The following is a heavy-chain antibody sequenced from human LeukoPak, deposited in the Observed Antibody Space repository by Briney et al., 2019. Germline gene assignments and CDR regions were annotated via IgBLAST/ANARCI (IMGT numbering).Heavy chain of an antibody. CDR1: GGSTSSYY. Sequence: SETLSLTCTVSGGSTSSYYWSWIRQPAGKGLEWIGRIYTSGSTNYNPSLKSRVTMSVDTSKNQFSLKLSSVTAADTAVYYCARGVTSRLRYFDWSGYYYYYMDVWGKGTTVTISS. J-gene: IGHJ6*03. CDR3: ARGVTSRLRYFDWSGYYYYYMDV. V-gene: IGHV4-4*07. D-gene: IGHD3-9*01. CDR2: IYTSGST.